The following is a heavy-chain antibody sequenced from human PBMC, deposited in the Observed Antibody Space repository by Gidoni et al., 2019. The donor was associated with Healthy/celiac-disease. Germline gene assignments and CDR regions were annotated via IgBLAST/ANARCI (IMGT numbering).Heavy chain of an antibody. J-gene: IGHJ3*02. CDR1: GCSLSSSRYY. CDR3: ARQTYECESSHAGAFDI. V-gene: IGHV4-39*01. D-gene: IGHD3-22*01. CDR2: NYYRGST. Sequence: QLPLQESGPGLVKPSETLSPTCTVPGCSLSSSRYYWGWIRPPPGQGLEWIGRNYYRGSTYNNPTLKSRVTITGDTVKKQFSQKLSSVTAADTAVDYCARQTYECESSHAGAFDIWGQGTMVTVSS.